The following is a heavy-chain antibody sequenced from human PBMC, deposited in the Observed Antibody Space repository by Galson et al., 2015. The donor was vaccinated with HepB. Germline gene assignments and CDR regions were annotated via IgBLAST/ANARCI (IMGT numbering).Heavy chain of an antibody. V-gene: IGHV3-21*01. Sequence: SLRLSCAASGFTFSSYSMNWVRQAPGKGLEWVSSISSSSSYIYYADSVKGRFTISRDNAKNSLYLQMNSLRAEDTAVYYCARDPEDGYFQHWGQGTLVTVSS. D-gene: IGHD5-24*01. J-gene: IGHJ1*01. CDR3: ARDPEDGYFQH. CDR2: ISSSSSYI. CDR1: GFTFSSYS.